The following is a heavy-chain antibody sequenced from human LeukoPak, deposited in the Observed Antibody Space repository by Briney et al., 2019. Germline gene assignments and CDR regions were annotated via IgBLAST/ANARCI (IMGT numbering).Heavy chain of an antibody. CDR1: GGSISSGSYY. Sequence: SETLSLTCTVSGGSISSGSYYWSWIRQPAGKGLEWIGRIYTSGSTNYNPSLKSRVTISVDTSKNQLSLKLSSVTAADTAVYYCARDQGAGFGYWGQGTLVTVSS. V-gene: IGHV4-61*02. CDR2: IYTSGST. CDR3: ARDQGAGFGY. D-gene: IGHD6-19*01. J-gene: IGHJ4*02.